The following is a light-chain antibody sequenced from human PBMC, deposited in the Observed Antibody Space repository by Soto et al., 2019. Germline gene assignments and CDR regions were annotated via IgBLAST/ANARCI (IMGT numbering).Light chain of an antibody. Sequence: EIVLTQSPVPLSLSPGERGTLSCGASQSVSSTYLAWYQHKPGLAPRLLIYDASTRATGTPDRFSGSGSGTDFTLTISSLEPEDVAVYYCQQYGSSPFTVGRGTRLEIK. CDR2: DAS. J-gene: IGKJ5*01. CDR1: QSVSSTY. V-gene: IGKV3D-20*01. CDR3: QQYGSSPFT.